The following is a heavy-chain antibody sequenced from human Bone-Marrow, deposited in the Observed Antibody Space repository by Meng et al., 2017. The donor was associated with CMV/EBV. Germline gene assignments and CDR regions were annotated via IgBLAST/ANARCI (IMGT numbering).Heavy chain of an antibody. D-gene: IGHD6-19*01. Sequence: GESLKISCAASGFTVTDHYMNWIRQAPGKGLEWVSYISSSGSTIYYADPVKGRFTISRDNAKNSLYLQMNSLRAEDTAVYYCARAPYSSGWYSYWGQGTLVTVSS. V-gene: IGHV3-11*01. CDR1: GFTVTDHY. CDR3: ARAPYSSGWYSY. CDR2: ISSSGSTI. J-gene: IGHJ4*02.